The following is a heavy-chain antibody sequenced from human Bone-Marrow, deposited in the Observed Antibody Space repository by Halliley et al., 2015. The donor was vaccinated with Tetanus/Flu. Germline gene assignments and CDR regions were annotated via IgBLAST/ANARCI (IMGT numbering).Heavy chain of an antibody. J-gene: IGHJ4*02. CDR2: IRGKAYGGAT. CDR1: GFTFTDYA. Sequence: SLRLSCSTSGFTFTDYAMSWVRQAPGKGLEWVGIIRGKAYGGATEYAASVKGRFTISRDDSKSIAYLHMNSLKPEDTAVYYCTRDLYWGQGTLVTVSS. CDR3: TRDLY. V-gene: IGHV3-49*04.